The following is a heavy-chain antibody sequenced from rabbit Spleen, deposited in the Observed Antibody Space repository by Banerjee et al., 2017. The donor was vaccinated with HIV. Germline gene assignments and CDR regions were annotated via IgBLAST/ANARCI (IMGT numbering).Heavy chain of an antibody. D-gene: IGHD6-1*01. J-gene: IGHJ4*01. CDR3: ARDNIGYDYATDL. CDR1: GFSFSSGYY. CDR2: IGTGSGST. Sequence: QQQLEESGGGLVKPGASLTLTCKASGFSFSSGYYASWVRQAPGKGLEWIGCIGTGSGSTWYASWVNGRFTITRSTSPNTVTLQMTSLTAADTATYFCARDNIGYDYATDLWGPGTLVTVS. V-gene: IGHV1S43*01.